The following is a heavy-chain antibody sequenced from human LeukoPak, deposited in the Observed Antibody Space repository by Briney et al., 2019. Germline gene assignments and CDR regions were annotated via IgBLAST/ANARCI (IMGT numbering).Heavy chain of an antibody. Sequence: GGSLRLSCAASGFTFSNYWMTWVRQAPGKGLEWVAYMKEDGSEIYYVDSVKGRFTISRDNAKNSFYMQMDSLREEDTAVYYCARGYCSSTDCHLARHFEYWGQGTLVTVSS. J-gene: IGHJ4*02. CDR3: ARGYCSSTDCHLARHFEY. V-gene: IGHV3-7*04. CDR2: MKEDGSEI. D-gene: IGHD2-2*01. CDR1: GFTFSNYW.